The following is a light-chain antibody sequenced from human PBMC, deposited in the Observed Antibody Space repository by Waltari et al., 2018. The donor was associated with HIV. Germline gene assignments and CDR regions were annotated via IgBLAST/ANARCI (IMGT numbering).Light chain of an antibody. V-gene: IGKV2-28*01. Sequence: DIVMTQFPLSLPVTPGEPASISCKSSQSLLHSNGYNFLDCYLQKPGQSPQLLIYLGSNRASGVPDRFSGSGSGTDFTLKISRVEAEDVGIYYCMQALQTPPTFGQGTKVEIK. CDR2: LGS. CDR1: QSLLHSNGYNF. J-gene: IGKJ1*01. CDR3: MQALQTPPT.